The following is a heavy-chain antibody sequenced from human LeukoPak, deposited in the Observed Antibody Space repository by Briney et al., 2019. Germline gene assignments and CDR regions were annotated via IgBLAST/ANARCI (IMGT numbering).Heavy chain of an antibody. V-gene: IGHV1-18*01. CDR2: VSAHNGNT. Sequence: ASVKVSCKASGYTFTSYGISWVRQAPGQGLEWMGWVSAHNGNTKNAQKVQGRVTMTTDTSTRTAYMELRSLRSDDTAVYHCARDRGYSGYAEYYFDYWGQGTLVTVSS. CDR3: ARDRGYSGYAEYYFDY. J-gene: IGHJ4*02. CDR1: GYTFTSYG. D-gene: IGHD5-12*01.